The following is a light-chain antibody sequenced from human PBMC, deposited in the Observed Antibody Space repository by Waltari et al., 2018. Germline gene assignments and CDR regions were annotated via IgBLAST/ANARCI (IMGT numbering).Light chain of an antibody. CDR2: GSS. Sequence: EILMTQSPATLSVSRWERATLSCRASRSVGSDLSWYQHMPGQARSLLISGSSTRATGIPARFSGSGSGTEFTLSISSLQSEDFAIYYWKQYNNWPPYTFGQGTKREIK. CDR3: KQYNNWPPYT. J-gene: IGKJ2*01. CDR1: RSVGSD. V-gene: IGKV3-15*01.